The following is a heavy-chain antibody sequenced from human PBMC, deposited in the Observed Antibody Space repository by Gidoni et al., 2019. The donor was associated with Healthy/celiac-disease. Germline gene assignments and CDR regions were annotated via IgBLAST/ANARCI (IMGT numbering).Heavy chain of an antibody. V-gene: IGHV3-9*01. CDR3: AKDIGGWIAVAFDY. Sequence: EVQLVESGGGLVQPGRSLRLSCAASGFTFDDYAMHWVRQAPGKGLEWVSGISWNSGSIGYADSVKGRFTISRDNAKNSLYLQMNSLRAEDTALYYCAKDIGGWIAVAFDYWGQGTLVTVSS. D-gene: IGHD6-19*01. CDR1: GFTFDDYA. CDR2: ISWNSGSI. J-gene: IGHJ4*02.